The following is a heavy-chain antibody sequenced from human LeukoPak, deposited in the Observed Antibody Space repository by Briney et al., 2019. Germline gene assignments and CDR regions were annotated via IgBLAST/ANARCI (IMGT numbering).Heavy chain of an antibody. Sequence: ASVKVSCKASGYTXTAYYIHWVRQAPGQGLEWMGWVNHNTGATNYVQKFQGRVTMTRDTSITTAYMELSWLRSDDTAVYYCAGLTLFDPWGQGTLVTVSS. CDR1: GYTXTAYY. CDR3: AGLTLFDP. V-gene: IGHV1-2*02. J-gene: IGHJ5*02. CDR2: VNHNTGAT.